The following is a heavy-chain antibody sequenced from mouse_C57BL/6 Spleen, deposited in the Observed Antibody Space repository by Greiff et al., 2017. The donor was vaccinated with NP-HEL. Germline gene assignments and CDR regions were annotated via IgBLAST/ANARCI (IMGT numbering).Heavy chain of an antibody. CDR2: ISYSGST. Sequence: VQLKESGPGMVKPSQSLSLTCTVTGYSITSGYDWYWIRHFPGNKLEWMGYISYSGSTNYNPSLKSRIPITHDTSKNHFFLKLNSVTTEDTAPYYCARGDYGGHAMDYWGQGTSVTVSS. CDR3: ARGDYGGHAMDY. D-gene: IGHD1-1*01. J-gene: IGHJ4*01. CDR1: GYSITSGYD. V-gene: IGHV3-1*01.